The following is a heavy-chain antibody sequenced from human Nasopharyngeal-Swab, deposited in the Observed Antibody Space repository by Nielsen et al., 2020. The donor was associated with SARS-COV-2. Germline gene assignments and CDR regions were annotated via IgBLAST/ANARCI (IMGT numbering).Heavy chain of an antibody. CDR1: GFTFISYS. J-gene: IGHJ6*02. CDR2: ISSSSSTI. CDR3: ARHYGDYSYYYYGMDV. D-gene: IGHD4-17*01. Sequence: GGSLRLPCAASGFTFISYSMNWVRQAPGKGLEWVSYISSSSSTIYYADSVKGRFTISRDNAKNSLYLQMNSLRDEDTAVYYCARHYGDYSYYYYGMDVWGQGTTVTVSS. V-gene: IGHV3-48*02.